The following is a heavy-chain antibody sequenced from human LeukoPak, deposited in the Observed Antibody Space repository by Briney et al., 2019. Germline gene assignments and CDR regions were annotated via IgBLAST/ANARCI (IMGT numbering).Heavy chain of an antibody. J-gene: IGHJ6*02. Sequence: PSETLSLTCTVSGGSISSYSWSWIRQPPGKGLEWIGYIYHSGSTYYNPSLKSRVTISVDRSKNQFSLKLSSVTAADTAVYYCARDGWPSNYGMDVWGQGTTVTVSS. CDR2: IYHSGST. V-gene: IGHV4-30-2*01. D-gene: IGHD2-15*01. CDR1: GGSISSYS. CDR3: ARDGWPSNYGMDV.